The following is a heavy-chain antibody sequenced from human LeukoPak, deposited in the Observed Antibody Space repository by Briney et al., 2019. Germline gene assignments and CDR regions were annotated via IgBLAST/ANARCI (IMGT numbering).Heavy chain of an antibody. CDR1: GFTFSSYG. CDR3: AKGYYSSGWFFDY. J-gene: IGHJ4*02. D-gene: IGHD6-19*01. CDR2: ISGSGGST. V-gene: IGHV3-23*01. Sequence: PGGSLRLSCAASGFTFSSYGMSWVRQAPGKGLEWVSAISGSGGSTYYADSVKGRFTISRDNSKNTLYLQMNSLRAEDTAVYYCAKGYYSSGWFFDYWGQGTLVTVSS.